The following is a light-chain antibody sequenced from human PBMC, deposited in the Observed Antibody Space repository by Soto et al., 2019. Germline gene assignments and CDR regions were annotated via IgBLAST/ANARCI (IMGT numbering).Light chain of an antibody. V-gene: IGKV3-20*01. Sequence: EIVLTQSPGTLSLSPGERATLSCRASQSVSSSYLAWYQQKPGQAPRLLIYGASSRATDIPDRFSGSGSGTDFTLTISRLEPEDFAVYYCQQYGSSPVTFGQGTKLEIK. CDR1: QSVSSSY. CDR3: QQYGSSPVT. CDR2: GAS. J-gene: IGKJ2*01.